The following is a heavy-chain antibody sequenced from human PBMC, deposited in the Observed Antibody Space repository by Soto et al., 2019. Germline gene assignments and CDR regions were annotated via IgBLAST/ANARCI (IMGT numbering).Heavy chain of an antibody. D-gene: IGHD6-6*01. CDR2: ISAYNGNT. J-gene: IGHJ6*02. Sequence: QVQLVQSGAEVKKPGASVKVSCKASGYTFTSYGISWVRQAPGQGLEWMRWISAYNGNTNYAQKLQGRVTMTTDTSTSTAYMELRSLRSDDTAVYYCARATPAARPGFYYYGMDVWGQGTTVTISS. V-gene: IGHV1-18*01. CDR3: ARATPAARPGFYYYGMDV. CDR1: GYTFTSYG.